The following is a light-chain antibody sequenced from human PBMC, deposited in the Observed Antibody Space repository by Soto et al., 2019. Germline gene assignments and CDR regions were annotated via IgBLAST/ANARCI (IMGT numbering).Light chain of an antibody. CDR1: QSISSW. CDR2: HAS. J-gene: IGKJ1*01. CDR3: QQYNSYS. Sequence: DIQMTQSPSTLSASVGDRFTITCRASQSISSWLAWYQQKPGTAPKVLIYHASNLQSGVPSRFSGSGSGTEFTLTISSLQPDDFATYYCQQYNSYSFGQGTTVDIK. V-gene: IGKV1-5*01.